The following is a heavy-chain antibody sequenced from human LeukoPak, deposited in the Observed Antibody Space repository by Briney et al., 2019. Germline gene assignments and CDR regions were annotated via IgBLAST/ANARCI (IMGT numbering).Heavy chain of an antibody. CDR1: GGSIYSGSYY. Sequence: PSQTLSLTCTVSGGSIYSGSYYWRWIRQPAGKGLEWIGRVYTSGSTNYNPSLKSRVTISVDTSKNQFSLKLSSVTAADTAVYYCARKTSMDVWGKGTTVTVSS. CDR2: VYTSGST. CDR3: ARKTSMDV. V-gene: IGHV4-61*02. D-gene: IGHD4-11*01. J-gene: IGHJ6*03.